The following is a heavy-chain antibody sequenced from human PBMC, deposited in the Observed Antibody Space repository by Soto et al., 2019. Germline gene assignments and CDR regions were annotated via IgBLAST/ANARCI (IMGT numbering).Heavy chain of an antibody. CDR1: GYSFTSFW. Sequence: VSLKISCKGSGYSFTSFWIGRVRQMPGKGPEWVGIIYPGDSDTGYSPSFQGQVTISADKSISTAYLQWSSLKASDTAMYYCARDKVEQQLSQKFYYYGMDVWGQGTTVTVSS. CDR3: ARDKVEQQLSQKFYYYGMDV. J-gene: IGHJ6*02. D-gene: IGHD6-13*01. CDR2: IYPGDSDT. V-gene: IGHV5-51*01.